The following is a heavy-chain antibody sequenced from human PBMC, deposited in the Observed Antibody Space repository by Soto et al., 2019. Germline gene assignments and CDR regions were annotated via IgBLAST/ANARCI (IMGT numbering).Heavy chain of an antibody. V-gene: IGHV2-5*02. D-gene: IGHD6-6*01. J-gene: IGHJ4*02. Sequence: QITLKESGPTLVKPTQTLTLTCTFSGFSLSTSGVDVGWIRQPPGKALEWLALIYWDDDKRYSPSLKSRLTITXXTXKXXGVLKMTNMDPLDTATYYCAHRRPYSNSPEYFFDYWGQGSLVTVSS. CDR2: IYWDDDK. CDR3: AHRRPYSNSPEYFFDY. CDR1: GFSLSTSGVD.